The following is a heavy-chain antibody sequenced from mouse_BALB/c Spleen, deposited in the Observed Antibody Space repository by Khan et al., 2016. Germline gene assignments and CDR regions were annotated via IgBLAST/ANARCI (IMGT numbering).Heavy chain of an antibody. CDR2: IGYSGIT. V-gene: IGHV3-2*02. D-gene: IGHD1-1*01. CDR1: GYSITSDYA. CDR3: ALLRYY. J-gene: IGHJ2*01. Sequence: EVELVESGPGLVKPSQSLSLTCTVTGYSITSDYAWNWIRQFPGNRLEWMGYIGYSGITSYNPSLKSRISITRATSKNQFFLQLNSVTTEDTGTXYCALLRYYWGQGTTLTVSS.